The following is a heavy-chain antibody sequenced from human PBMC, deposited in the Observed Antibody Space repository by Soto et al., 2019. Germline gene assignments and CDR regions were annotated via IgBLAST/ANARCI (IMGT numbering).Heavy chain of an antibody. V-gene: IGHV4-34*01. CDR2: INHSGST. J-gene: IGHJ6*02. CDR1: GGPISSGGYS. CDR3: ARFGYYGAYYYGMDV. D-gene: IGHD3-10*01. Sequence: SETLSLTCAVSGGPISSGGYSWSWIRQPPGKGLEWIGEINHSGSTNYNPSLKSRVTISVDTSKNQFSLKLSSVTAADTAVYYCARFGYYGAYYYGMDVWGQGTTVTVSS.